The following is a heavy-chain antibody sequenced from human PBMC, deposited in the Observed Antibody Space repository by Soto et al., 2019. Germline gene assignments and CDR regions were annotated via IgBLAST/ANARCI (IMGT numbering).Heavy chain of an antibody. CDR3: AKSAIDGSSSCRAGDY. V-gene: IGHV3-23*01. J-gene: IGHJ4*02. D-gene: IGHD6-6*01. Sequence: EVQLLESGGGLVQPGGSLRLSCAASGYTFSSYAVTLVRHAPGKGLEWVSAISASGGATYYADSVKGRFTISRDNSKNTVSLQMNSLSADDTAMYYCAKSAIDGSSSCRAGDYWGQGTLVTVSS. CDR2: ISASGGAT. CDR1: GYTFSSYA.